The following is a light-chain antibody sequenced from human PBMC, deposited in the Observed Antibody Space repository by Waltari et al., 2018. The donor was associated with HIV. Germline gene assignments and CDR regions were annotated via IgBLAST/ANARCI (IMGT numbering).Light chain of an antibody. J-gene: IGLJ3*02. CDR3: SSYAGSNWV. CDR2: EVI. V-gene: IGLV2-8*01. Sequence: QSALTQPPSASGSPGQSVTISCTGTSRAVGRYKYVSWYQQHPGKAPKHFIYEVIKRPSGVPDRFSGSKSGNTASLTVSGLQAEDEADYYCSSYAGSNWVFGGGTKLTVL. CDR1: SRAVGRYKY.